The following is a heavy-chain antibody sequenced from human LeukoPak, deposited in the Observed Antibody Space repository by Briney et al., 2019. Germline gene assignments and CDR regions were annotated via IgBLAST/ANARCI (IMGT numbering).Heavy chain of an antibody. J-gene: IGHJ6*03. V-gene: IGHV4-39*07. CDR3: ATGLPAARHYYYYYMDV. Sequence: PSETLSLTCTVSGGSISSSSYYWGWVRQPPGKGLEWIGSIYYSGRTYYNPSLKSRVTISVDTSKNQFSLKLSSVTAADTAVYYCATGLPAARHYYYYYMDVWGKGTTVTVSS. CDR2: IYYSGRT. D-gene: IGHD2-2*01. CDR1: GGSISSSSYY.